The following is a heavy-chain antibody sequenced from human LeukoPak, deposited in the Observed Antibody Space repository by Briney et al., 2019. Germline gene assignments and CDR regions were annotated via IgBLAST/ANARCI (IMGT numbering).Heavy chain of an antibody. CDR2: ISSSGSTI. J-gene: IGHJ4*02. Sequence: GGSLRLSCAASGFTFSDYYMSWIRQAPGKGLEWISYISSSGSTIYYADSVKGRFTISRDNAKNSLYLQMNSLRAEDTAVYYCARSRGYYYDSIGYLPFDYWGQGTLATVSS. D-gene: IGHD3-22*01. CDR1: GFTFSDYY. V-gene: IGHV3-11*04. CDR3: ARSRGYYYDSIGYLPFDY.